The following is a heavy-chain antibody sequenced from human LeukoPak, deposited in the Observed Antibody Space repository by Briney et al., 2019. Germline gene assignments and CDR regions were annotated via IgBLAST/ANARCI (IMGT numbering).Heavy chain of an antibody. Sequence: GGSLRLSCAASGFTFSSYGMHWVRQAPGKGLEWVAFIRYEGSNKYYADSVKGRFTISRDNSKNTLYLQMNSLRAEDTAVYYCAKDGNIVVVPAAYYYYYMDVWGKGTTVTVSS. CDR3: AKDGNIVVVPAAYYYYYMDV. D-gene: IGHD2-2*01. V-gene: IGHV3-30*02. CDR2: IRYEGSNK. J-gene: IGHJ6*03. CDR1: GFTFSSYG.